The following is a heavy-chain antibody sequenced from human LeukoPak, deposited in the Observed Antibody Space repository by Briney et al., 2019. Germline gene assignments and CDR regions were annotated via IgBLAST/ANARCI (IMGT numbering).Heavy chain of an antibody. CDR3: AKSLSSRGLIIPKTSRYFDY. CDR1: GFTFSNYD. Sequence: GGSLRLSCAASGFTFSNYDMHWVRKAPGKGLEWVAFIWSDGSNRYYADSVKGRFTISRDNSKNTLYLQMNSLRAEDTAVYYCAKSLSSRGLIIPKTSRYFDYWGQGTLVTVSS. D-gene: IGHD3-10*01. V-gene: IGHV3-30*02. CDR2: IWSDGSNR. J-gene: IGHJ4*02.